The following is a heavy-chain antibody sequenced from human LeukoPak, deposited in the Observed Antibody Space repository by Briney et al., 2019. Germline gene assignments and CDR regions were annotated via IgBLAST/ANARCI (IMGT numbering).Heavy chain of an antibody. CDR1: GGSISSYY. J-gene: IGHJ4*02. CDR3: ARMVGYSYGLDY. V-gene: IGHV4-59*08. CDR2: IYYSGST. Sequence: SETLSLTCTVSGGSISSYYWSWIRQPPGKGLEWIGYIYYSGSTNYNPSPKSRVTISVDTSKNQFSLKLSSVTAADTAVYYCARMVGYSYGLDYWGQGTLVTVSS. D-gene: IGHD5-18*01.